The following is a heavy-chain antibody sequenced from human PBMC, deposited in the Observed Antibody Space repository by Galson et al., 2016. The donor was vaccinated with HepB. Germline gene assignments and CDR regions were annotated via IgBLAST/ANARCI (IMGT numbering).Heavy chain of an antibody. CDR2: IDWEDDK. Sequence: PALVKPTQTLTLTCTFSGFSLTTSGICVNWIRQPPGKALEWLALIDWEDDKYYSTSLKTRLTIPKDTSKNQVVLTMTNMDAVDTATYYCAREDTRTNGGMDVWGQGTTVTVSS. J-gene: IGHJ6*02. CDR1: GFSLTTSGIC. D-gene: IGHD5-18*01. V-gene: IGHV2-70*01. CDR3: AREDTRTNGGMDV.